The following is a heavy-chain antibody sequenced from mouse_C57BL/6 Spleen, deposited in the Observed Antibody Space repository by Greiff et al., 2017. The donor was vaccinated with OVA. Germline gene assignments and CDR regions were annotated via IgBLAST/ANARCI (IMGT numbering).Heavy chain of an antibody. D-gene: IGHD1-1*01. Sequence: QVHVKQPGAELVRPGSSVKLSCKASGYTFTSYWMHWVKQRPIQGLEWIGNIDPSDSETHYNQKFKDKATLTVEKSSSTAYMQLSSLTSEDSAVYYCARDGSDPFAYWGQGTLVTVSA. CDR1: GYTFTSYW. J-gene: IGHJ3*01. V-gene: IGHV1-52*01. CDR3: ARDGSDPFAY. CDR2: IDPSDSET.